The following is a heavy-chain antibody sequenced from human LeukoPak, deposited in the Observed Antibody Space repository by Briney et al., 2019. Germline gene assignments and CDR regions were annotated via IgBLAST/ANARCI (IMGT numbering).Heavy chain of an antibody. J-gene: IGHJ5*02. Sequence: PSETLSLTCTVSGGSISGSSYYWGWIRQPPGKGLEWIGSIYYSGSTYYNPSLKSRVTISVDTSKNQFSLKLSSVTAADTAVYYCARGRTSSWFDPWGQGTLVTVSS. V-gene: IGHV4-39*07. CDR3: ARGRTSSWFDP. CDR2: IYYSGST. CDR1: GGSISGSSYY.